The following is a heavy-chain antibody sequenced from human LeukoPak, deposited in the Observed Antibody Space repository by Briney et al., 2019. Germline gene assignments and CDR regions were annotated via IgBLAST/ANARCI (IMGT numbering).Heavy chain of an antibody. CDR2: ISANNGNT. CDR1: GYTFTSYG. CDR3: ARVVVRGVNWFDP. Sequence: ASVKVSCKASGYTFTSYGIGWVRQAPGQGLEWMGLISANNGNTNYAQKFQGRVTMTTDTSTSTVYMELRSLTSDDTAVYYCARVVVRGVNWFDPWGQGTLVTVSS. D-gene: IGHD3-10*01. J-gene: IGHJ5*02. V-gene: IGHV1-18*04.